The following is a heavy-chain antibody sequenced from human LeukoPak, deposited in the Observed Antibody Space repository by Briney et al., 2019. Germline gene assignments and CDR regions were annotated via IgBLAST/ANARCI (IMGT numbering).Heavy chain of an antibody. D-gene: IGHD2-21*02. J-gene: IGHJ4*02. Sequence: ASVKVSFKASGYTFTSYAMHWVRQAPGQRLEWMGWINAGNGNTKYSQKFQGRVTITRDTSASTAYMELSSLRSEDTAVYYCARVPIAYCGGDCYYYFDYWGQGTLVTVSS. CDR3: ARVPIAYCGGDCYYYFDY. CDR1: GYTFTSYA. CDR2: INAGNGNT. V-gene: IGHV1-3*01.